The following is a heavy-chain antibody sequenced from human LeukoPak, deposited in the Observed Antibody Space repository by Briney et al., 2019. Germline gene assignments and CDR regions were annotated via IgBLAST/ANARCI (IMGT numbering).Heavy chain of an antibody. CDR1: GYTFTGYY. J-gene: IGHJ6*02. D-gene: IGHD3-16*01. V-gene: IGHV1-2*02. CDR3: ARVGGQSYYYGMDV. Sequence: ASVKVSCKASGYTFTGYYMHWVRQAPGQGLEWMGWINPNSGGTNYAQKFQGRVTMTRDTSISTAYMELSRLRPDDTAVYYCARVGGQSYYYGMDVWGQGTTVTVSS. CDR2: INPNSGGT.